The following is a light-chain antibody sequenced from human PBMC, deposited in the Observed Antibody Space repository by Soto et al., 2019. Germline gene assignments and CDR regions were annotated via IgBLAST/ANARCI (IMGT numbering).Light chain of an antibody. V-gene: IGKV3D-15*01. CDR2: GAS. CDR3: EAYSNWPPWT. J-gene: IGKJ1*01. Sequence: IVMTQSPATLSVSPGQRATLSCRASQSVSTNLAGYQQKPGQAPRLRIYGASTRATGIPARFSGSGSGTEFTLTTSGPQSDAFAVYYCEAYSNWPPWTFGQGTRVDFK. CDR1: QSVSTN.